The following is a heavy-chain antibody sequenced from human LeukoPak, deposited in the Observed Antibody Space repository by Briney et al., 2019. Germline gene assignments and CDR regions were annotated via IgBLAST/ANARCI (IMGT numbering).Heavy chain of an antibody. J-gene: IGHJ4*02. CDR2: IIPIFGTA. CDR3: ARHRYFDWLFVDY. Sequence: ASVKVSCKASGYTFTSYAMNWVRQAPGQGLEWMGGIIPIFGTANYAQKFQGRVTITADESTSTAYMELSSLRSEDTAVYYCARHRYFDWLFVDYWGQGTLVTVSS. V-gene: IGHV1-69*13. CDR1: GYTFTSYA. D-gene: IGHD3-9*01.